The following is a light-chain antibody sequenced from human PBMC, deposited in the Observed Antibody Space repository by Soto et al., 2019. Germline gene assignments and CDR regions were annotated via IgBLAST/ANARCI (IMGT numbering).Light chain of an antibody. CDR1: QSVSSY. J-gene: IGKJ3*01. Sequence: EIVLTQSPATLSLSPGERATLSCRASQSVSSYLAWYQQKPGQAPTLLIYDASTRATGIPARFSGSGSGTDFTLTISSLEPDDFAVYFCQQRPNWPPTFGPGTKVDIK. CDR2: DAS. CDR3: QQRPNWPPT. V-gene: IGKV3-11*01.